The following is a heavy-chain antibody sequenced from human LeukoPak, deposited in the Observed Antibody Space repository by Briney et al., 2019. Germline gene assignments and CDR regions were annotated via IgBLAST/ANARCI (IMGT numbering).Heavy chain of an antibody. D-gene: IGHD6-19*01. CDR1: GGSFSGYY. Sequence: SETLSPTCAVYGGSFSGYYWSWIRPPPRKGVEWIGEINHSGSTNYNPSLKSRVTISVDTSKNQFSLKLSSVTAADTAVYYCASNSSGWFDYWGQGTLVTVSS. CDR3: ASNSSGWFDY. V-gene: IGHV4-34*01. CDR2: INHSGST. J-gene: IGHJ4*02.